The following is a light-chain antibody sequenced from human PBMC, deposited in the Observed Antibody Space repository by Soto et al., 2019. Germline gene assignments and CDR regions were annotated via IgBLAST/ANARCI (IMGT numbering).Light chain of an antibody. CDR2: EVR. CDR1: FNDVGGFDY. Sequence: QSVLTQPASVSGSPGQSITLSCTGTFNDVGGFDYVSWYQHHPGKAPKLLIYEVRNRPSGTSNRFSGSRTGKTASLTISGLQAEEGAYYYCSSYTSTNTMVFGTGTKVTVL. CDR3: SSYTSTNTMV. V-gene: IGLV2-14*01. J-gene: IGLJ1*01.